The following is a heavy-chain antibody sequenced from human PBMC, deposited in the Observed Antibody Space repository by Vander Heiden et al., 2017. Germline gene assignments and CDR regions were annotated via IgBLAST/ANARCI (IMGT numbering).Heavy chain of an antibody. CDR3: ARMGGKRDGYNHYWFGP. V-gene: IGHV2-70*01. CDR2: IDWDDDK. CDR1: GFSLSTSGMC. Sequence: QVTLRESGPALVKPTQTLTLTCTFSGFSLSTSGMCVSWIRQTPGKALEWLALIDWDDDKYYITSLKTRLTISKDTSKNQVVLTMTNMDPVDTATYYCARMGGKRDGYNHYWFGPWGQGTLVTVSS. D-gene: IGHD5-12*01. J-gene: IGHJ5*02.